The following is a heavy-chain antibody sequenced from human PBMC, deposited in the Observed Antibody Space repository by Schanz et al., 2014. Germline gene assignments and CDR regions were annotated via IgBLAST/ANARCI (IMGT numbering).Heavy chain of an antibody. CDR3: AKGRFGELSAFDI. V-gene: IGHV3-23*04. D-gene: IGHD3-10*01. CDR2: ISASGGTT. Sequence: EVQLVESGGGVVRPGGSLRLSCAASGFTFSAYAMTWVRQIPGKGLEWVSAISASGGTTYYADSVKGRFTISRDNSKNTLYLQMNSLRAEDTAVYYCAKGRFGELSAFDIWGQGTMVTVSS. CDR1: GFTFSAYA. J-gene: IGHJ3*02.